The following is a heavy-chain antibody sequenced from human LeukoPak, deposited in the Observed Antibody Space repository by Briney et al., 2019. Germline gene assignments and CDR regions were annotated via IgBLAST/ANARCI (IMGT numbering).Heavy chain of an antibody. Sequence: GGSLRLSCAASGFTFGSYSMNWVRQAPGKGLEWVSSISSSSSYIYYADSVKGRFTISRDNAKNTLYLQMNSLRAEDTAVYYCARGNWNYPFDYWGQGTLVTVSS. CDR3: ARGNWNYPFDY. CDR1: GFTFGSYS. V-gene: IGHV3-21*04. J-gene: IGHJ4*02. D-gene: IGHD1-7*01. CDR2: ISSSSSYI.